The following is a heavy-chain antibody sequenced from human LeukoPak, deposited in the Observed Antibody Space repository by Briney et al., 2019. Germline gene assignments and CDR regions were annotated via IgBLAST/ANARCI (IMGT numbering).Heavy chain of an antibody. V-gene: IGHV1-18*01. Sequence: ASVTVSCKASGYTFTSYGISWVRQAPGQGLEWMGWISAYNGNTNYAQKLQGRVTMTTDTSTSTAYMELRSLRSDDTAVYYCARVRYSSSSGWFDYWGQGTLVTVSS. CDR3: ARVRYSSSSGWFDY. D-gene: IGHD6-6*01. CDR1: GYTFTSYG. CDR2: ISAYNGNT. J-gene: IGHJ4*02.